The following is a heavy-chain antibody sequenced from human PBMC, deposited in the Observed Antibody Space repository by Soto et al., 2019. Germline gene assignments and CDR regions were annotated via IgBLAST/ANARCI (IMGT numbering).Heavy chain of an antibody. J-gene: IGHJ4*02. CDR1: GFTFSSYS. CDR3: ARGPPSIAAATGPY. V-gene: IGHV3-21*01. Sequence: GGSLRLSCAASGFTFSSYSMNWVRQAPGKGLEWVSSISSSSSYIYYADSVKGRFTTSRDNAKNSLYLQMNSLRAEDTAVYYCARGPPSIAAATGPYWGQGTLVTVSS. CDR2: ISSSSSYI. D-gene: IGHD6-13*01.